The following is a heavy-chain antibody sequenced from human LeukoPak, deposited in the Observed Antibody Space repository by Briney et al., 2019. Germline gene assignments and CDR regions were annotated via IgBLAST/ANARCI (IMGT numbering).Heavy chain of an antibody. Sequence: PGGSLRLSCAASGFTVSNNYMSWVRQAPGKGLEWVSVIYSGGSTYYADSVKGRFTISRDNSKNTLYLQMNSLRAEDTAVYYCARGGIAARCPPGDWGQGTLVTVSS. D-gene: IGHD6-6*01. CDR3: ARGGIAARCPPGD. V-gene: IGHV3-66*02. CDR1: GFTVSNNY. CDR2: IYSGGST. J-gene: IGHJ4*02.